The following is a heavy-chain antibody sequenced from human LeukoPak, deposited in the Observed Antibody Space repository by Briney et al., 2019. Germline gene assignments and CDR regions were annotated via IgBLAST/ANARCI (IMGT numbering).Heavy chain of an antibody. J-gene: IGHJ4*02. D-gene: IGHD2-2*01. CDR1: GGSISSDY. CDR3: ARVTSYFDY. CDR2: ISYNGNT. Sequence: SGTLSLTCTVSGGSISSDYWSWIRQPPGKGLEWIGYISYNGNTNYNPSLKSRVTISVDTSKTQFSLRVRSMTAADTAVYYCARVTSYFDYWGQGTLVTVSS. V-gene: IGHV4-59*01.